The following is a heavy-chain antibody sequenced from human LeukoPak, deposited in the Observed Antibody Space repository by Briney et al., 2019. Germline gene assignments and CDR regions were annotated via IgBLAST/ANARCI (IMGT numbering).Heavy chain of an antibody. Sequence: SGTLCLTCTVSGGSISSYYWSWIRQPAGKGLEWIGRIYTSGSTTYNPSIKSRLTMSVDTSTNQFYLKLSSVTAAETAVYYCARDHGYGDGEAFDPYGQGNLVTVSS. V-gene: IGHV4-4*07. CDR3: ARDHGYGDGEAFDP. CDR2: IYTSGST. CDR1: GGSISSYY. D-gene: IGHD4-17*01. J-gene: IGHJ5*02.